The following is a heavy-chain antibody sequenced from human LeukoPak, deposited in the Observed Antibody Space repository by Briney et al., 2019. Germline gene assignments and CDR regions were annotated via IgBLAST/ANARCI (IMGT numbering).Heavy chain of an antibody. V-gene: IGHV1-46*01. CDR3: ARDQEGFEY. CDR1: GYTFTSNY. J-gene: IGHJ4*02. CDR2: IYPRDGST. Sequence: ASVKVSCTASGYTFTSNYIHWVRQAPGPGLEWMGMIYPRDGSTSYAQKFQGRVTVTRDTSTSTVHMELSGLRSEDTAVYYCARDQEGFEYWGQGTLVTVSS.